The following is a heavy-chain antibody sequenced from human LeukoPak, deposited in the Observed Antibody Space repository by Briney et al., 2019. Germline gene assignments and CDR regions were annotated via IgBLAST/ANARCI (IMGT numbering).Heavy chain of an antibody. CDR3: AKGNAMVRGVLTNWFDP. CDR2: TSGSGGST. V-gene: IGHV3-23*01. J-gene: IGHJ5*02. CDR1: GFTFSSYG. D-gene: IGHD3-10*01. Sequence: PGGSLRLSCAASGFTFSSYGMSWVRQAPGKGLEWVSATSGSGGSTYYADSVKGRFTISRDNSKNTLYLQMNSLRAEDTAVYYCAKGNAMVRGVLTNWFDPWGQGTLVTVSS.